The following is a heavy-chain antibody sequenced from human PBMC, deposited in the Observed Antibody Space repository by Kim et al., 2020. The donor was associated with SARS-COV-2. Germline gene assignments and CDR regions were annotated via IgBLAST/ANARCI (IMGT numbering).Heavy chain of an antibody. Sequence: GVSLRLSCAASGFSVSSQYMMWVRQAPGRGLEWVSIIHNNDKIHYADSVRGRFSISRDNSKNTLFLQMNSLRVEDTAVYYCAKVDYWGQGTLVTVSS. CDR2: IHNNDKI. CDR1: GFSVSSQY. J-gene: IGHJ4*02. CDR3: AKVDY. V-gene: IGHV3-53*01.